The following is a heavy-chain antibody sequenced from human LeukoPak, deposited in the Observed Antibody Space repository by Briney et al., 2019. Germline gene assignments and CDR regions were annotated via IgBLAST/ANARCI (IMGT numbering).Heavy chain of an antibody. CDR2: FCTTGST. J-gene: IGHJ6*02. CDR3: ARDDSGSYGYYYYGMDV. Sequence: SETLSLTCTVSGGAISRWCWSWLRQPAGKGLEWIGRFCTTGSTNYSPSLKSRVTMSVDTSKNQFSLKLSSVTAADTAVYYCARDDSGSYGYYYYGMDVWGQGTTVTVSS. V-gene: IGHV4-4*07. CDR1: GGAISRWC. D-gene: IGHD1-26*01.